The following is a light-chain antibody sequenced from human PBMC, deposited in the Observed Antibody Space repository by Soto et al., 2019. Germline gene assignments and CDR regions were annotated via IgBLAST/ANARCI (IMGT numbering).Light chain of an antibody. CDR1: QDIRND. J-gene: IGKJ1*01. CDR2: AAS. V-gene: IGKV1-6*01. CDR3: VQHYNYPPT. Sequence: IQMTQSPSSLSASVGDRVTLTCRASQDIRNDLGWYQQKPGMAPRFLIYAASNLQSGVPSRFSGSGSGTDFTLTISSLQPEDFATYYCVQHYNYPPTFGQGTKVDIK.